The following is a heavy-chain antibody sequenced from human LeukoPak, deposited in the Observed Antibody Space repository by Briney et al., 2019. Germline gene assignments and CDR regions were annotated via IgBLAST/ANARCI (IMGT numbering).Heavy chain of an antibody. CDR2: ISGSGGST. J-gene: IGHJ4*02. V-gene: IGHV3-23*01. Sequence: PGWPLRLSCAASGFTFRSYAVSWVRQTPGKGLEWVSSISGSGGSTYYADSVKGRFTIFRDNSKNTLYLQMNSLRAEDTAVYYCAKDLGSAEGDYGSDYWGQGTLVTVSS. D-gene: IGHD4-17*01. CDR3: AKDLGSAEGDYGSDY. CDR1: GFTFRSYA.